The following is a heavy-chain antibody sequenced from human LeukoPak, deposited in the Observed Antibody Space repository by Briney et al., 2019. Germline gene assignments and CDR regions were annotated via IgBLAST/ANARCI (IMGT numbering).Heavy chain of an antibody. Sequence: SETLSLTCTVSGGSISSYYWSWIRQPPGKGLEWIGYIYYSGSTNYNPSLKSRVTISVDTFKNQFSLKLSSVTAADTAVYYCARGRVLLWFGELSPNWFDPWGQGTLVTVSS. CDR3: ARGRVLLWFGELSPNWFDP. CDR1: GGSISSYY. D-gene: IGHD3-10*01. J-gene: IGHJ5*02. CDR2: IYYSGST. V-gene: IGHV4-59*08.